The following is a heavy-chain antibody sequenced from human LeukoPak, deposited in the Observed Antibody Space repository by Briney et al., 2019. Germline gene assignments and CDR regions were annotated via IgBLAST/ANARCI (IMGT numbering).Heavy chain of an antibody. CDR3: TREAAAGIDY. V-gene: IGHV3-7*01. J-gene: IGHJ4*02. D-gene: IGHD6-13*01. CDR2: IKQDGSEK. CDR1: GFTFSTYW. Sequence: GGSLRLSCAASGFTFSTYWMSWVRQAPGKGLEWVANIKQDGSEKYYLDSVKGRFTISRDNAKNSLYLQMNSLRAEDTAVYFCTREAAAGIDYWGQGTLVTVSS.